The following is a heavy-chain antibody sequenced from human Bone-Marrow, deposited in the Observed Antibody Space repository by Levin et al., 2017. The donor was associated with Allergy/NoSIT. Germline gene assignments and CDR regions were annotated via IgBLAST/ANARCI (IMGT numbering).Heavy chain of an antibody. CDR3: AKTDYGDHYFDY. Sequence: TGGSLRLSCAASGFTFSSYGMHWVRQAPGKGLEWVAVIWYDGSNKYYADSVKGRFTISRDNSKNTLYLQMNSLRAEDTAVYYCAKTDYGDHYFDYWGQGTLVTDSS. J-gene: IGHJ4*02. CDR2: IWYDGSNK. CDR1: GFTFSSYG. D-gene: IGHD4-17*01. V-gene: IGHV3-33*06.